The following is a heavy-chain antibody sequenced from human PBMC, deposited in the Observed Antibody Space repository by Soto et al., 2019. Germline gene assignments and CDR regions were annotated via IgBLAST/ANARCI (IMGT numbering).Heavy chain of an antibody. V-gene: IGHV1-18*01. D-gene: IGHD5-18*01. CDR2: ISAYNGNT. Sequence: QVQLVQSGAEVKKPGASVKVSCKASGYTFTSYGITWVRQAPGQGLEWMGWISAYNGNTNYAQKLQGRVTMTTDTSTSTAYRELRRLRSDDAAVYDCARFRTAMAPAGMDVWGQGTTVAVSS. J-gene: IGHJ6*01. CDR1: GYTFTSYG. CDR3: ARFRTAMAPAGMDV.